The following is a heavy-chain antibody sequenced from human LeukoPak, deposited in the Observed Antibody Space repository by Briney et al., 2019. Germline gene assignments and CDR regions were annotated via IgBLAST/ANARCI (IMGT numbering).Heavy chain of an antibody. J-gene: IGHJ4*02. D-gene: IGHD4-17*01. CDR1: GGSISSGDYY. CDR3: ARHNGDHYYFDY. CDR2: IYYSGST. Sequence: SETLSLTCTVSGGSISSGDYYWSWIRQPPGKGLEWIGYIYYSGSTYYNPSLKSRVTISVDTSKNQFSLKLSSVTAADTAVYYCARHNGDHYYFDYWGQGILVTVSS. V-gene: IGHV4-30-4*08.